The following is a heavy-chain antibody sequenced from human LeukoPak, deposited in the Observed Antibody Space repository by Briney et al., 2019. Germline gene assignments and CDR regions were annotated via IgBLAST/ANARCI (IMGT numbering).Heavy chain of an antibody. J-gene: IGHJ4*02. V-gene: IGHV4-59*01. CDR3: ARGPYCSGGSCLPDFDY. CDR2: IYYSGST. Sequence: KPSETLSLTCTVSGGSISSYCWSWIRQPPGKGLEWIGYIYYSGSTNYNPSLKSRVTISVDTSKNQFSLKLSSVTAADTAVYYCARGPYCSGGSCLPDFDYWGQGTLVTVSS. CDR1: GGSISSYC. D-gene: IGHD2-15*01.